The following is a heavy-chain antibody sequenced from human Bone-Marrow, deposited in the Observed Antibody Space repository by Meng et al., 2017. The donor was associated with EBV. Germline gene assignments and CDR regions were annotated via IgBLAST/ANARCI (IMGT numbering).Heavy chain of an antibody. D-gene: IGHD1-26*01. CDR3: ARGLVGATTGLIDY. CDR2: INHTGNT. CDR1: GGSFSGYY. Sequence: VQLQESGPGLLKPSETLSLTCAGYGGSFSGYYWTWIRQPPGKGLEWIGEINHTGNTNYNPSLKSRVTISVDRSKNQFSLKMKSVTAADTAVYYCARGLVGATTGLIDYWGQRALVTVSS. J-gene: IGHJ4*02. V-gene: IGHV4-34*01.